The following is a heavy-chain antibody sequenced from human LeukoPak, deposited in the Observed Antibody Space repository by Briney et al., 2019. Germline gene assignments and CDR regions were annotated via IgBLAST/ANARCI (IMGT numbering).Heavy chain of an antibody. CDR2: MSPNSGDT. V-gene: IGHV1-8*01. CDR3: ARGPPNWGYDY. D-gene: IGHD7-27*01. CDR1: GYTFTSYD. J-gene: IGHJ4*02. Sequence: ASVKVSCKASGYTFTSYDFNWVRQATGQRPEWMGWMSPNSGDTGYAQKFQDRVTMTRNTSVSTAYMELSSLRSDDTAVYYCARGPPNWGYDYWGPGTLVTVSS.